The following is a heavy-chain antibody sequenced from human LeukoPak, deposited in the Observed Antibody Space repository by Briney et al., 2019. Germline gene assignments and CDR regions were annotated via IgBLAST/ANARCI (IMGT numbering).Heavy chain of an antibody. V-gene: IGHV4-59*01. Sequence: PSETLSLTCSVSDDSITIYYWTWIRQPPGKGLEWIGYIDHTGTTNYNPSLNSRVTISRDTSKNHFSLQLSSVTAADTAVYFCARGRVSSSTWHSTYYYYFYMDVWGKGTTVTVS. D-gene: IGHD4-11*01. CDR1: DDSITIYY. J-gene: IGHJ6*03. CDR3: ARGRVSSSTWHSTYYYYFYMDV. CDR2: IDHTGTT.